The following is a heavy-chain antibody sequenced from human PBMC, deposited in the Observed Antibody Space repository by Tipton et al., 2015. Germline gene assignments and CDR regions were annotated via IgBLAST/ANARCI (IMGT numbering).Heavy chain of an antibody. CDR1: GFTFSDYG. V-gene: IGHV3-11*01. Sequence: SLRLSCAASGFTFSDYGMSWIRQAPGKGLDWVSYISHSGSTIYYADSVKGRFTISRDNAKNSLFLQMNSLRAEDTAVYYCARRRIRARADYWGQGTLVTVSS. CDR2: ISHSGSTI. CDR3: ARRRIRARADY. J-gene: IGHJ4*02. D-gene: IGHD3-10*01.